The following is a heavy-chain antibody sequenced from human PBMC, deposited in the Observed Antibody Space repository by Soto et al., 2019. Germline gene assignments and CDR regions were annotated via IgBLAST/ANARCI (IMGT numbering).Heavy chain of an antibody. CDR3: ARGKDYFDY. Sequence: SETLSLTCTVSGGSISSYYWSWIRQPPGKGLEWIGYIYYSGSTNYNPSLKSRVTISVDTSKNQFSLKLSSVTAADKAVYYCARGKDYFDYWGQGTPVTVYS. V-gene: IGHV4-59*01. CDR1: GGSISSYY. J-gene: IGHJ4*02. CDR2: IYYSGST.